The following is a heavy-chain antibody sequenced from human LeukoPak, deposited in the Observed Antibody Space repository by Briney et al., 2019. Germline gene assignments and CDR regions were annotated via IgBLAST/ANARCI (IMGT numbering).Heavy chain of an antibody. J-gene: IGHJ6*03. D-gene: IGHD6-13*01. V-gene: IGHV4-39*07. CDR1: GDSISSSNSY. Sequence: SETLSLTCTVSGDSISSSNSYWGWIRQPPGKGLEWIGSIYYSGSTYYNPSLKSRVTISVDTSKNQFSLKLSSVTAADTAVYYCARAAAAGTQLVYYYYYMDVWGKGTTVTVSS. CDR3: ARAAAAGTQLVYYYYYMDV. CDR2: IYYSGST.